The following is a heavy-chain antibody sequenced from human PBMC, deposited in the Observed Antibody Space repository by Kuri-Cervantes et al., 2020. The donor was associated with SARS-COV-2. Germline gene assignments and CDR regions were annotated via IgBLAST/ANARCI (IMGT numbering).Heavy chain of an antibody. CDR3: AKAKWQWLGSVDY. CDR2: ISGSGGST. J-gene: IGHJ4*02. V-gene: IGHV3-23*01. Sequence: SCAASGFTFSSYAMSWVRQAPGKGLEWVSAISGSGGSTYYADSVKGRFTISRGNSKNTLYLQMNSLRAEDTAVYYCAKAKWQWLGSVDYWGQGSLVTVSS. CDR1: GFTFSSYA. D-gene: IGHD6-19*01.